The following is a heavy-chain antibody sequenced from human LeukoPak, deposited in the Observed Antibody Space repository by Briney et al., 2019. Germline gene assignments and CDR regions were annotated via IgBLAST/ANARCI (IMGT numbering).Heavy chain of an antibody. Sequence: GESLKISCKGSGYSFTSYWISWVRQMPGKGLEWMGRIDPSDSYTNYSPSFQGHVTISADKSISTAYLQWGSLKASDTAMYYCARGLQGYYDSLTGYYRGRYYFDYWGQGTLVTVSS. J-gene: IGHJ4*02. CDR1: GYSFTSYW. CDR2: IDPSDSYT. CDR3: ARGLQGYYDSLTGYYRGRYYFDY. D-gene: IGHD3-9*01. V-gene: IGHV5-10-1*01.